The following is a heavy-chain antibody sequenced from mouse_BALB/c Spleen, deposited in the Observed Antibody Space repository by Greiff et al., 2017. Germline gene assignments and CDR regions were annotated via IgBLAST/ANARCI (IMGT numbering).Heavy chain of an antibody. J-gene: IGHJ2*01. CDR1: GFTFSSYA. CDR3: ARALYRNYFDY. CDR2: ISSGGSYT. D-gene: IGHD2-14*01. V-gene: IGHV5-9-4*01. Sequence: EVQLVESGGGLVKPGGSLKLSCAASGFTFSSYAMSWVRQSPEKRLEWVAEISSGGSYTYYPDTVTGRFTISRDNAKNTLYLEMSSLRSEDTAMYYCARALYRNYFDYWGQGTTLTVSS.